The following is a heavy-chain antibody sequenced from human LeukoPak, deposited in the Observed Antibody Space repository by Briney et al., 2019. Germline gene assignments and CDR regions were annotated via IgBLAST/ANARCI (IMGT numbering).Heavy chain of an antibody. CDR3: ATLYGDYNWYFDL. D-gene: IGHD4-17*01. V-gene: IGHV3-23*01. CDR1: QLTFNRYV. CDR2: ISASGGTT. Sequence: GGSLRLSCTSSQLTFNRYVMAWVRQAPGKGLEWVSTISASGGTTYYADSVQGRFTISRDNSKNTLYLQMNSLRAEDTAVYYCATLYGDYNWYFDLWGRGTLVTVSS. J-gene: IGHJ2*01.